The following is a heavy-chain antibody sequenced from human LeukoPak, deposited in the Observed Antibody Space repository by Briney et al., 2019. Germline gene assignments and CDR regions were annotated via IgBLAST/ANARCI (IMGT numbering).Heavy chain of an antibody. CDR1: GFTVISNY. Sequence: PGGSLRLSCAASGFTVISNYMSWVRQAPGKGLEWVSVIYSGGSTYYADSVKGRFTISRDNSKNTLYLQMNSLRAEDTAVYYCARDLTMVRGVLGVWGKGTTVTVSS. CDR2: IYSGGST. D-gene: IGHD3-10*01. CDR3: ARDLTMVRGVLGV. J-gene: IGHJ6*04. V-gene: IGHV3-53*01.